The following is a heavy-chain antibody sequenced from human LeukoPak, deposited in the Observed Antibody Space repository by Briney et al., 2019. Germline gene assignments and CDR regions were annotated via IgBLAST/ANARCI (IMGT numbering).Heavy chain of an antibody. J-gene: IGHJ6*02. Sequence: GASVKVSCKASGYTFTSYDINWVRQAPGQGLEWMGWINTNTGNPTYAQGFTGRFVFSLDTSVSTAYLQISSLKAEDTAVYYCARDYRVAGTIPLYGMDVWGQGTTVTVSS. V-gene: IGHV7-4-1*02. CDR1: GYTFTSYD. CDR2: INTNTGNP. CDR3: ARDYRVAGTIPLYGMDV. D-gene: IGHD6-19*01.